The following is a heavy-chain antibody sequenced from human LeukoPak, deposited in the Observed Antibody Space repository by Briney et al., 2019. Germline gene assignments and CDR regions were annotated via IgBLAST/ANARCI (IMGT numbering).Heavy chain of an antibody. Sequence: GGSLRLSCAASGFTFDDYAMHWVRQAPGKGLEWVSGISWNSGSIGYADSVKGRFTISRDNAKNSLYLQMNSLRAEDTALYYCAKDTNYDILDYYGMDVWGQGTTVTVSS. CDR3: AKDTNYDILDYYGMDV. CDR1: GFTFDDYA. V-gene: IGHV3-9*01. J-gene: IGHJ6*02. D-gene: IGHD3-9*01. CDR2: ISWNSGSI.